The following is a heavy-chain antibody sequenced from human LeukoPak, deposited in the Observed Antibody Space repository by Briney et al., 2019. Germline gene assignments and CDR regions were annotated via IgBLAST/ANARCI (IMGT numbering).Heavy chain of an antibody. J-gene: IGHJ5*02. CDR3: ARGVLGSWYVRDWFDP. CDR2: INHSGST. V-gene: IGHV4-34*01. D-gene: IGHD6-13*01. Sequence: PSETLSLTCAVYGGSFSGYYWSWIRQPPGKGLEWIGEINHSGSTNYNPSLKSRVTISVDTSKNQFSLKLSSVTAADTAVYYCARGVLGSWYVRDWFDPWGQGTLVTVSS. CDR1: GGSFSGYY.